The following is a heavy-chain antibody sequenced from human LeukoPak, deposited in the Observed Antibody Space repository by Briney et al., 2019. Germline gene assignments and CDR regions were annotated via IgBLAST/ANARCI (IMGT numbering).Heavy chain of an antibody. CDR1: GGSISLYY. Sequence: PSETLSLTCTVSGGSISLYYWSWIRQPAGKGLEWIGRIFSSGSTNYNPSLKSRVAMSVDTSQNHFSLRLSSVTAADTAVYYCARMGQLLNLDYWGQGTLVTVSS. J-gene: IGHJ4*02. CDR3: ARMGQLLNLDY. D-gene: IGHD4-11*01. V-gene: IGHV4-4*07. CDR2: IFSSGST.